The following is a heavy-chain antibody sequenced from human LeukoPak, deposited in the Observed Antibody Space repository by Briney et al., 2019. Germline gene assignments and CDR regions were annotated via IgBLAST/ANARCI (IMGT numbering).Heavy chain of an antibody. CDR2: MNPNSGNT. V-gene: IGHV1-8*01. CDR3: ARRFYDNLTGHTWYDY. Sequence: ASVKVSCKASGYTFTSYDINWMRQAPGQGLEWVGGMNPNSGNTGYAQTFQGKLTMTRNTSINTAYMELSSLRSEDTAVYYCARRFYDNLTGHTWYDYWGQGTLVTVSS. J-gene: IGHJ4*02. CDR1: GYTFTSYD. D-gene: IGHD3-9*01.